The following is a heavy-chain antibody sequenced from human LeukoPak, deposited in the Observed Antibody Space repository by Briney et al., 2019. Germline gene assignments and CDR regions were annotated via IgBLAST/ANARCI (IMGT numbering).Heavy chain of an antibody. D-gene: IGHD5-18*01. CDR3: ASPVDTAMVTPFHY. CDR2: ISSSGSTI. Sequence: GSLRLSCAASAFTFSDYYMSWVRQAPGQGLEWVSYISSSGSTIYYADSVKGRFSISRDNAQNSLYLQMNSLRAEDTAVYYCASPVDTAMVTPFHYWGQGPLVPVS. CDR1: AFTFSDYY. V-gene: IGHV3-11*04. J-gene: IGHJ4*02.